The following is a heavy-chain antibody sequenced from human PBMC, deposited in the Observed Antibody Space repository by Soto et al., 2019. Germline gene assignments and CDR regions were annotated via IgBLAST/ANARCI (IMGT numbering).Heavy chain of an antibody. D-gene: IGHD3-9*01. V-gene: IGHV1-69*13. Sequence: PVKVSCQASGGNFSSYAISWVRQAPGQGLEWMGGIIPIFGTANYAQKFQGRVTITADESTSTAYMELSSLRSEDTAVYYCARGAVLRYSEPFDYWGQGTLVTVSS. CDR2: IIPIFGTA. J-gene: IGHJ4*02. CDR3: ARGAVLRYSEPFDY. CDR1: GGNFSSYA.